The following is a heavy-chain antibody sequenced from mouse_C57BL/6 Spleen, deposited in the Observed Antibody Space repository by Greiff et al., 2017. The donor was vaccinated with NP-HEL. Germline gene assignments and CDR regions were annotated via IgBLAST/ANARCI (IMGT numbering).Heavy chain of an antibody. Sequence: QVQLQQPGAELVRPGTSVKLSCKASGYTFTSYWMHWVKQRPGQGLEWIGVIDPSDSYTNYNQKFKGKATLTVDTSSSTAYMQLSSLTSEDSAVYYCARLGIYYDYDDGWFAYWGQGTLVTVSA. CDR3: ARLGIYYDYDDGWFAY. D-gene: IGHD2-4*01. CDR1: GYTFTSYW. V-gene: IGHV1-59*01. J-gene: IGHJ3*01. CDR2: IDPSDSYT.